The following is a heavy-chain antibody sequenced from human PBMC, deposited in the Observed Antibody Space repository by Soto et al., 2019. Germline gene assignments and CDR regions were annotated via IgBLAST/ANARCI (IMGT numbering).Heavy chain of an antibody. CDR3: ARINSYGARFLTG. V-gene: IGHV4-28*01. CDR2: IYYSGSA. J-gene: IGHJ4*02. CDR1: GYSISLTNW. D-gene: IGHD3-9*01. Sequence: SETLSLTCAVSGYSISLTNWWGWIRQPPGKGPEWIGYIYYSGSAYYNPSLKSLVTLSVDTSKNQFSLKLRSVTAVDTAVYYCARINSYGARFLTGWGQGIPVTVSS.